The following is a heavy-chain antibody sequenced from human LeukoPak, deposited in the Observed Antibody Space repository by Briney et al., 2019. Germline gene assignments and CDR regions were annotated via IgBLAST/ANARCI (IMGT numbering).Heavy chain of an antibody. CDR2: ISGSGGST. J-gene: IGHJ3*02. CDR3: ARDQVYAFDI. V-gene: IGHV3-23*01. Sequence: GGSLRLSCAASGFTFSTYSMNWVRQAPGKGLEWVSAISGSGGSTYYADSVKGRFTISRDNSKNTLYLQMNSLRAEDTAVYYCARDQVYAFDIWGQGTMVTVSS. CDR1: GFTFSTYS.